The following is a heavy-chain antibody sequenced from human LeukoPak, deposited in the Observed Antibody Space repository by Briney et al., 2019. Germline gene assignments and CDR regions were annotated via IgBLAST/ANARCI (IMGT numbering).Heavy chain of an antibody. CDR3: AKAGAYSRNYYFDY. CDR1: GFTFSSYA. J-gene: IGHJ4*02. D-gene: IGHD6-13*01. CDR2: ISGSGGST. V-gene: IGHV3-23*01. Sequence: GRSLRLSCAASGFTFSSYAMSWVRQAPGKGLEWVSAISGSGGSTYYADSVKGRFTISRDNSKNTLYLQMNSLRAEDTAVYYCAKAGAYSRNYYFDYWGQGTLVTVSS.